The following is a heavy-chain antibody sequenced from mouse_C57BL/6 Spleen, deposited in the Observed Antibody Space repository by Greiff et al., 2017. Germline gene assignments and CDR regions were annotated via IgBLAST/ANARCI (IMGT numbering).Heavy chain of an antibody. V-gene: IGHV10-1*01. CDR1: GFSFNTYA. CDR3: VRHYYGSSYGWYFDV. CDR2: IRSKSNNYAT. D-gene: IGHD1-1*01. J-gene: IGHJ1*03. Sequence: EVKVVESGGGLVQPKGSLKLSCAASGFSFNTYAMNWVRQAPGKGLEWVARIRSKSNNYATYYADSVKDRFTISRDDSESMLYLQMNNLKTEDTAMYYCVRHYYGSSYGWYFDVWGTGTTVTVSS.